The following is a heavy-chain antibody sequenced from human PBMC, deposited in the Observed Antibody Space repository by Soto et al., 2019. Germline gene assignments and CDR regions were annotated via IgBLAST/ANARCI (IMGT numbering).Heavy chain of an antibody. J-gene: IGHJ6*02. V-gene: IGHV4-31*03. CDR3: ARGGDYDILTGYYYYGMDV. D-gene: IGHD3-9*01. Sequence: QVQLQESGPGLVKPSQTLSLTCTVSGGSISSGGYYWSWIRQHPGKGLEWIGYIYYSGSTYYNPSLKSRGTISVDTSKNQFSLKLSSVTAADTAVYYCARGGDYDILTGYYYYGMDVWGQGTTVTVSS. CDR1: GGSISSGGYY. CDR2: IYYSGST.